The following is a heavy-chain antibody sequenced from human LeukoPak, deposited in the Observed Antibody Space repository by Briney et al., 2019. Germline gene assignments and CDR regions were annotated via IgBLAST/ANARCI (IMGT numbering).Heavy chain of an antibody. D-gene: IGHD5-24*01. J-gene: IGHJ4*02. V-gene: IGHV1-69*02. Sequence: SVKVSCKASGYTFTSHTIHWVRQAPGQRLEWMGRIIPILGIANYAQKFQGRVTITADKSTSTAYMELSSLRSEDTAVYYCARGDYYFDYWGQGTLVTVSS. CDR3: ARGDYYFDY. CDR1: GYTFTSHT. CDR2: IIPILGIA.